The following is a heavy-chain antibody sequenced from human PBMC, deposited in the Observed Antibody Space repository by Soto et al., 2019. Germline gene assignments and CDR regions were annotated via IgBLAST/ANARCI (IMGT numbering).Heavy chain of an antibody. CDR3: ARQIYDSDTGPNFQYYFDS. V-gene: IGHV5-10-1*01. CDR2: IDPSDSQT. D-gene: IGHD3-22*01. CDR1: GYSFAGYW. Sequence: PGESLKIACKGSGYSFAGYWITWVRQKPGKGLEWMGRIDPSDSQTYYSPSFRGHVTISATKSITTVFLQWSSLRGSDTAMYYCARQIYDSDTGPNFQYYFDSWGQEPRSPSPQ. J-gene: IGHJ4*01.